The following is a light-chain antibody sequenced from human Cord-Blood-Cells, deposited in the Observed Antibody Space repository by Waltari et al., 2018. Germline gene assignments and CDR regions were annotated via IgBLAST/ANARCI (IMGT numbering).Light chain of an antibody. V-gene: IGLV3-21*03. CDR1: NIGSKS. CDR2: DDS. J-gene: IGLJ3*02. CDR3: QVWDSSSDHKV. Sequence: SYVLTQPHSVSVAPGKTARITRGGNNIGSKSVHWYQQKPGQAPVLVVYDDSDRPSGIPERFSGSNSGNTATLTISRVEAEDEADYYCQVWDSSSDHKVFGGGTKLTVL.